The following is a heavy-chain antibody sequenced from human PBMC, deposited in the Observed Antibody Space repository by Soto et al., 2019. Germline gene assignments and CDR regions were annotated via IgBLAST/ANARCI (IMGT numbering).Heavy chain of an antibody. Sequence: VKVSCKAAVYTFTSYYMHWLRQAPGQGLEWMGIINPSGGSTSYAQKFQGRVTMTRDTSTSTVYMELSSLRSEDTAVYYCARSMVRGVTHYYYYGMDVWGQGTTVTVSS. D-gene: IGHD3-10*01. V-gene: IGHV1-46*01. CDR2: INPSGGST. J-gene: IGHJ6*02. CDR3: ARSMVRGVTHYYYYGMDV. CDR1: VYTFTSYY.